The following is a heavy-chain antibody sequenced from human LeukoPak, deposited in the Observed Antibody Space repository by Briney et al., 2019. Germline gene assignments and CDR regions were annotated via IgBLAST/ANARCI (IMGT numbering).Heavy chain of an antibody. J-gene: IGHJ4*02. Sequence: GGSLRLSCAASGFTFSSYGMHWVRQAPGKGLEWVAVISYDGSDKYYADSVKGRFTISRGNSKNTLYLQMNSLRAEDTAVYYCARDENYGSGSYYNGYWGQGTLVTVSS. CDR3: ARDENYGSGSYYNGY. D-gene: IGHD3-10*01. CDR1: GFTFSSYG. V-gene: IGHV3-30*03. CDR2: ISYDGSDK.